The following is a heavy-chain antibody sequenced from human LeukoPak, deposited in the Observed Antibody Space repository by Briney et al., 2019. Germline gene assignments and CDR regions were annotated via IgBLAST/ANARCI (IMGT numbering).Heavy chain of an antibody. D-gene: IGHD5-18*01. J-gene: IGHJ4*02. CDR1: GFTFSSHW. V-gene: IGHV3-7*01. CDR2: IKKDGSEK. Sequence: GGSLRLSCAASGFTFSSHWMSWVRQAPGKGLEWVANIKKDGSEKYYVDAVKGRFTISRDNAKTSLYLQMNSLRAEDTSVYYCARDLSGIAGYTYGRGIDYWGQGTLVTVSS. CDR3: ARDLSGIAGYTYGRGIDY.